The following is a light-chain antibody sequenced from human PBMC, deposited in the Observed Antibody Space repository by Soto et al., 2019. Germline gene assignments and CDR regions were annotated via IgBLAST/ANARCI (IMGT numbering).Light chain of an antibody. V-gene: IGLV1-47*01. CDR1: SSNIGSNF. CDR2: KTY. J-gene: IGLJ3*02. CDR3: AAWDDSLRWV. Sequence: QLVLPQPPSASGTPGQRVTISCSGSSSNIGSNFVYWYQQLPGTAPKLLIFKTYQRPPGVPDRFSGSKSGTSASLAISGLRTEDEADYYCAAWDDSLRWVFGGGTQLTVL.